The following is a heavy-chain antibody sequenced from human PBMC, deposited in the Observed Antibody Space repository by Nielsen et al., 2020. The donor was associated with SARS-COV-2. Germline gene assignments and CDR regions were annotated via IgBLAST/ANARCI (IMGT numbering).Heavy chain of an antibody. CDR3: AKDPSDGYSSSWYFDY. CDR2: INWNGGRT. CDR1: GFSFDDDG. Sequence: GGSLRLSCAASGFSFDDDGMSWVRQVPGRGLEWVSGINWNGGRTGYADSVRGRFTISRDNAKSPLYLQMNSLRAEDTALYYCAKDPSDGYSSSWYFDYWGQGTLVTVSS. V-gene: IGHV3-20*04. D-gene: IGHD6-13*01. J-gene: IGHJ4*02.